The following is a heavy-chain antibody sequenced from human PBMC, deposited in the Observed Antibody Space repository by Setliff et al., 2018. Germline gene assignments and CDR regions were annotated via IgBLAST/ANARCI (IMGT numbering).Heavy chain of an antibody. CDR3: ARDGNNWNDLDY. CDR2: IGENGNNI. D-gene: IGHD1-20*01. J-gene: IGHJ4*01. CDR1: GFTSRGDY. V-gene: IGHV3-11*04. Sequence: PGGWLRRSGAAAGFTSRGDYMQWVRQAPGKGLEWVSYIGENGNNIHYADSVKGRFTISRDNAKNSLYLQMNSLRVEDTALYYCARDGNNWNDLDYWGHGTLVTVSS.